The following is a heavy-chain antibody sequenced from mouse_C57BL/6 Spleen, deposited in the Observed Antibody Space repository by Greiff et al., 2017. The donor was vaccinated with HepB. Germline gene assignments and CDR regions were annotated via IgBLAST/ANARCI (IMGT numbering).Heavy chain of an antibody. Sequence: QVQLKQPGAELVRPGTSVKLSCKASGYTFTSYWMHWVKQRPGQGLEWIGVIDPSDSYTNYNQKFKGKATLTVDTSSSTAYMQLSSLTSEDSAVYYCARRLNYYGTYWYFDVWGTGTTVTVSS. CDR1: GYTFTSYW. J-gene: IGHJ1*03. V-gene: IGHV1-59*01. CDR2: IDPSDSYT. D-gene: IGHD1-1*01. CDR3: ARRLNYYGTYWYFDV.